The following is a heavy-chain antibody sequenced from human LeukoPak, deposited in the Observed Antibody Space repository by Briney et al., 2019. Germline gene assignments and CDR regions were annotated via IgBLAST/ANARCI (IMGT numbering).Heavy chain of an antibody. J-gene: IGHJ5*02. CDR2: ISSNSGSI. Sequence: GRSLRLSCAASGFTFDDYAMHWVRQAPGKGLEWVSGISSNSGSIDYADSVKGRFIISRDNAKNSLYLQMNSLRAEDTALYYCTKGAHYYDSSGYWSWGQGTLVTVSS. CDR3: TKGAHYYDSSGYWS. CDR1: GFTFDDYA. V-gene: IGHV3-9*01. D-gene: IGHD3-22*01.